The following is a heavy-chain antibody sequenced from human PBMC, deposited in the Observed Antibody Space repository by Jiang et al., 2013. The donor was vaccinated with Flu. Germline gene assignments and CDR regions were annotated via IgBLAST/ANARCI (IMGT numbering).Heavy chain of an antibody. Sequence: GSGLVKPSETLSLTCTVSGGSISSYYWSWIRQPPGKGLEWIGYIYYSGSTNYNPSLKSRVTISVDTSKNQFSLKLSSVTAADTAVYYCARAQEGGNRYNWFDPGARGTLVTVSS. CDR2: IYYSGST. V-gene: IGHV4-59*13. CDR3: ARAQEGGNRYNWFDP. D-gene: IGHD4-23*01. J-gene: IGHJ5*02. CDR1: GGSISSYY.